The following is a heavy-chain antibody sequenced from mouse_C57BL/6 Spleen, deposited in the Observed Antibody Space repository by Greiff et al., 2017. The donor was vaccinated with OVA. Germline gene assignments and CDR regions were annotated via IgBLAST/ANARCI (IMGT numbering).Heavy chain of an antibody. V-gene: IGHV1-80*01. D-gene: IGHD2-5*01. CDR1: GYAFSSYW. Sequence: VQLQQSGAELVKPGASVKISCKASGYAFSSYWMNWVKQRPGKGLEWIGQIYPGDGDTNYNGKFKGKATLTADKSSSTAYMQLSSLTSEDSAVYFCAREGYSNSDWFAYWGQGTLVTVSA. CDR2: IYPGDGDT. J-gene: IGHJ3*01. CDR3: AREGYSNSDWFAY.